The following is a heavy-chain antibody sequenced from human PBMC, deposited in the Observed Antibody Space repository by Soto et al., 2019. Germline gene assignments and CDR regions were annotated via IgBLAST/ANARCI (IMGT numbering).Heavy chain of an antibody. Sequence: PGESLKISCKGSGYSFTTYWIGWVRQRPGKGLEWTGIIYPGDSDTRYSPSLQGQVTISADKSISTAYLQWSSLQASDTAMYYCARHPAARTTEFDYWGQGTLVTVSS. V-gene: IGHV5-51*01. D-gene: IGHD4-17*01. CDR2: IYPGDSDT. CDR1: GYSFTTYW. CDR3: ARHPAARTTEFDY. J-gene: IGHJ4*02.